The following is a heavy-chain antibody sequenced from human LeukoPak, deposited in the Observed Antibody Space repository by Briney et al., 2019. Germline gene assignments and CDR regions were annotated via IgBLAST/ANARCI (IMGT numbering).Heavy chain of an antibody. J-gene: IGHJ4*02. Sequence: GGSLRLSCTASGFTFSNYAMSWVRQAPGKGLEWVSAISGSGTSRYYADSVKGRFTISRDNAKNSLYLQMNSLRADDTAVYYCARDLGGGRFDFWGQGTLVTVSS. CDR3: ARDLGGGRFDF. D-gene: IGHD3-16*01. CDR1: GFTFSNYA. CDR2: ISGSGTSR. V-gene: IGHV3-23*01.